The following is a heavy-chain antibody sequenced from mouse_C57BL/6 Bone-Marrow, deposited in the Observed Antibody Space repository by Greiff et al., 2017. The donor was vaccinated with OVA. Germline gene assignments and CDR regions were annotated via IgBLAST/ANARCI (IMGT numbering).Heavy chain of an antibody. J-gene: IGHJ2*01. CDR1: GYAFTNYL. V-gene: IGHV1-54*01. CDR2: INPGSGGT. Sequence: VQLQQSGAELVRPGTSVKVSCKASGYAFTNYLIEWVKQRPGQGLEWIGVINPGSGGTNYNEKFKGKATLTADKSSSTAYMQLSSLTSEDSAVYFCARKGTTVEYFDYWGQGTTLTVSS. CDR3: ARKGTTVEYFDY. D-gene: IGHD1-1*01.